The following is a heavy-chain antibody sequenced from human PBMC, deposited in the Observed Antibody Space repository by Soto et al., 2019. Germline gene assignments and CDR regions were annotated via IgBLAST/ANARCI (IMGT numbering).Heavy chain of an antibody. CDR3: AREGGYYYDSSGYYYFDY. D-gene: IGHD3-22*01. Sequence: SETLSLTCTVSGGSISSYYWSWIRQPPGKGLEWIGYIYYSGSTNYNPSLMSRVTISVDTSKNQFSLKLSSVTAADTAVYYCAREGGYYYDSSGYYYFDYWGQGTLVTVSS. J-gene: IGHJ4*02. CDR1: GGSISSYY. V-gene: IGHV4-59*01. CDR2: IYYSGST.